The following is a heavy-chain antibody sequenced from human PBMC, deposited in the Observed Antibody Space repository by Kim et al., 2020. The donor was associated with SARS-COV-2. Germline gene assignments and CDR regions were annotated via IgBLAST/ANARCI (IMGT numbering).Heavy chain of an antibody. D-gene: IGHD3-3*01. CDR1: GGSISRSGYY. V-gene: IGHV4-39*07. Sequence: SETLSLTCSVSGGSISRSGYYWGWIRQPPGKGLEWIGNIYYSGSTYYNPSLNDRVTISLDTSRNQFSLKLNSVTAADTAVYYCATKDLTSDYWSQGTLVSVSS. J-gene: IGHJ4*02. CDR2: IYYSGST. CDR3: ATKDLTSDY.